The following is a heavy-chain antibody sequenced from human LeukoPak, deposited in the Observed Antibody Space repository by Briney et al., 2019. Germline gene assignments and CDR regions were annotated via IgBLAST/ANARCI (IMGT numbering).Heavy chain of an antibody. V-gene: IGHV1-8*01. J-gene: IGHJ4*02. CDR3: ARGLGSYDSSELTWPMISF. CDR1: GYTFTSYE. CDR2: MNPNSGDT. Sequence: ASVKVSCKASGYTFTSYEINWVRQATGQGLEWMGWMNPNSGDTAYAQKFQDRVNMTRSTSISTAYMELSSLRSEDTAVYYCARGLGSYDSSELTWPMISFWGQGTLVTVSS. D-gene: IGHD3-22*01.